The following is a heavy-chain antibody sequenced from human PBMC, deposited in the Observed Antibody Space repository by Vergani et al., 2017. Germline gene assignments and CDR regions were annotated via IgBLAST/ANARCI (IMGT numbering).Heavy chain of an antibody. CDR3: ATPQTVTTGGMEV. D-gene: IGHD4-17*01. CDR2: VDPEDGET. CDR1: GYTFTDHY. V-gene: IGHV1-69-2*01. Sequence: EVQLVQSGAEVKKPGATMKISCKVSGYTFTDHYMHWVKQAPGKGLEWMGLVDPEDGETIYAEKFKGRVTIAADTSTDTAHLALSSLRSEDTAVYYCATPQTVTTGGMEVWGQGNTVIGSS. J-gene: IGHJ6*02.